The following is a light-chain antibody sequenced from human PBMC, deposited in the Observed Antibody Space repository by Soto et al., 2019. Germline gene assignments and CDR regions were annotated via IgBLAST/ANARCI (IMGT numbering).Light chain of an antibody. V-gene: IGKV3-20*01. J-gene: IGKJ1*01. CDR1: QSVSSN. CDR2: DAS. CDR3: QQYGSSPRT. Sequence: EIVMTQSPATLSVSPGEVATLSCRASQSVSSNLAWYQQKPGQAPRLLLYDASSRATGIPDRFSGSGSGTDFTLTISRLEPEDFAVYYCQQYGSSPRTFGQGTKVDI.